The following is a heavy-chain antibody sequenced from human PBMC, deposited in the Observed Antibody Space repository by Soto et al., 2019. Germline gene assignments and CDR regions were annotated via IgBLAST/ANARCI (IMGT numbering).Heavy chain of an antibody. CDR3: ARDRGYCTNGVCFYFDY. CDR1: GFTFSSYG. Sequence: QVQLVESGGGVVQPGRSLRLSCAASGFTFSSYGMHWVRQAPGKGLEWVAVIWYDGSNKYYADSVKGRFTISRDNSKNTLYLQMNSLRADDTAVYYCARDRGYCTNGVCFYFDYWGQGTLVTVSS. J-gene: IGHJ4*02. CDR2: IWYDGSNK. D-gene: IGHD2-8*01. V-gene: IGHV3-33*01.